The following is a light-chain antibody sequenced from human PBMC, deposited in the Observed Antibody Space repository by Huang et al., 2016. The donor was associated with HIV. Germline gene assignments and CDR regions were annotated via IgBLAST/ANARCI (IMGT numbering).Light chain of an antibody. Sequence: DIQMTQSPSSLSASVGDRVTITCRTSQRISSYLPWFQQKPGKAPKLLIHSTSSLQGGVASRFSGSGSGTHFTLTINSLQPEDSATYYCQQTYSTPKTFGQGTKLEIK. V-gene: IGKV1-39*01. CDR1: QRISSY. CDR3: QQTYSTPKT. CDR2: STS. J-gene: IGKJ2*01.